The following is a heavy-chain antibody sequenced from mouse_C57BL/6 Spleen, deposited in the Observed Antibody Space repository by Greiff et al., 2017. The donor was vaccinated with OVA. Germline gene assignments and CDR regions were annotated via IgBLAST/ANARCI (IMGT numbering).Heavy chain of an antibody. CDR3: ARWGLRREEGFAY. V-gene: IGHV1-22*01. CDR2: LNPNNGGT. J-gene: IGHJ3*01. D-gene: IGHD2-2*01. CDR1: GYTFTDYN. Sequence: EVKLQESGPELVKPGASVKMSCKASGYTFTDYNMHWVKQSHGKSLEWIGYLNPNNGGTSYNQKFKGKATLTVNKSSSTAYMELRSLTSEDAAVYYCARWGLRREEGFAYWGQGTLVTVSA.